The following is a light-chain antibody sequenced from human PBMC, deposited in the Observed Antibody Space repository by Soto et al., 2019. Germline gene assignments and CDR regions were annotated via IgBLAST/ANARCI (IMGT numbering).Light chain of an antibody. CDR3: QQYNSYWLT. V-gene: IGKV1-5*03. J-gene: IGKJ4*01. Sequence: DIQMTQSPSTLSASVGDRVTITCRASQSISSWLAWYQQKPGKAPKLLIYKASSLESGVQSRFSGSGAGTEFTLTISSLQPDDFATYYCQQYNSYWLTFGGGTKVEIK. CDR1: QSISSW. CDR2: KAS.